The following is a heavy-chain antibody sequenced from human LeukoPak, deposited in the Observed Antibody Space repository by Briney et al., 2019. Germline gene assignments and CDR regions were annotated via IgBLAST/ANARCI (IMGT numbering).Heavy chain of an antibody. CDR1: GFTFSSYW. CDR2: INSDGSST. J-gene: IGHJ4*02. CDR3: ARARRGSLATVDY. D-gene: IGHD5-12*01. V-gene: IGHV3-74*01. Sequence: PAGSLTLSCAASGFTFSSYWMHWVRQAPGKGLVWVSRINSDGSSTSYADSVKGRFTISRDNAKNTVYLQMNSLRDEDTAVYYCARARRGSLATVDYWGQGTLVTVSS.